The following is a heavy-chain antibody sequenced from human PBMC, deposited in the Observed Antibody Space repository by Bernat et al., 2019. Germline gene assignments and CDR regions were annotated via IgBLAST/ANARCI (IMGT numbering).Heavy chain of an antibody. CDR1: GFTFSSYA. CDR2: ISYDGSNK. V-gene: IGHV3-30-3*01. CDR3: ARDLGLMGYFDY. Sequence: QVQLVESGGGVVQPGRSLRLPCAASGFTFSSYAMHWVRQAPGKGLEWVAVISYDGSNKYYADSVKGRFTISRDNSKNTLYLQMNSLRAEDTAVYYCARDLGLMGYFDYWGQGTLVTVSS. D-gene: IGHD3-16*01. J-gene: IGHJ4*02.